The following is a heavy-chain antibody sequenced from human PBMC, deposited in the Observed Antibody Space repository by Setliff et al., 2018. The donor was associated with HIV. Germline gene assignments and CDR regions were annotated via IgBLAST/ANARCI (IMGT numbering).Heavy chain of an antibody. CDR2: IRQDGNVF. Sequence: QPGGSLRLSCAASGFSFASSWMSWVRQAPGKGLEWVANIRQDGNVFYYVDSVNGRFTISRDNAKNSLYLHMNSLRGEDTAVYYCTKDVNWKLEYWGQGALVTVSS. D-gene: IGHD1-1*01. J-gene: IGHJ4*02. CDR1: GFSFASSW. V-gene: IGHV3-7*01. CDR3: TKDVNWKLEY.